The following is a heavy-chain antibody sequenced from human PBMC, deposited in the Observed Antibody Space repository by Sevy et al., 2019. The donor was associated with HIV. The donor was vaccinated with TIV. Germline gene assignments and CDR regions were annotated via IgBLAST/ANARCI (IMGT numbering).Heavy chain of an antibody. Sequence: GGYLRLSCAGSGFSFKNVWMTWVRQTPGKGLERVGHAKRKSDGGSIDYGSPVNGRFTISRDDSKDMLYLQMSSLKTEDTGVYYCATVLGAGAAGAFEIWGQGTMVTVSS. J-gene: IGHJ3*02. CDR2: AKRKSDGGSI. CDR1: GFSFKNVW. V-gene: IGHV3-15*01. CDR3: ATVLGAGAAGAFEI. D-gene: IGHD1-26*01.